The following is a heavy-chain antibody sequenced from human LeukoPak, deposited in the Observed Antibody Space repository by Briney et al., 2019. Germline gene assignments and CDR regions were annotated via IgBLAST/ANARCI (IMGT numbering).Heavy chain of an antibody. V-gene: IGHV3-30*04. CDR2: ISYDGSNK. J-gene: IGHJ5*02. CDR1: GFTFSSYA. Sequence: GGSLRLSCAASGFTFSSYAMHWARQAPGKGLEWVAVISYDGSNKYYADSVKGRFTISRDNSKNTLYLQMSSLRAEDTAVYYCAKVQSLRRQFYQFDPWGQGTLVTVSS. CDR3: AKVQSLRRQFYQFDP. D-gene: IGHD5-24*01.